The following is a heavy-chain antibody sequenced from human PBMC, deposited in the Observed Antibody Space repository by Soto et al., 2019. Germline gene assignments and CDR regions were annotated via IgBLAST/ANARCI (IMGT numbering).Heavy chain of an antibody. J-gene: IGHJ4*02. Sequence: QVQLQEAGPGLVKPSQTLSPTCTVSGVSISGGDYYWGWIRQPPGKGLEWIGYISYSGSTYYNPSLKSRVTISVDTSKNQFSLRLTSVTAADTAVYYCGRIDGSGYYLHNWGQGTLVTVSS. D-gene: IGHD3-22*01. CDR1: GVSISGGDYY. CDR2: ISYSGST. V-gene: IGHV4-30-4*01. CDR3: GRIDGSGYYLHN.